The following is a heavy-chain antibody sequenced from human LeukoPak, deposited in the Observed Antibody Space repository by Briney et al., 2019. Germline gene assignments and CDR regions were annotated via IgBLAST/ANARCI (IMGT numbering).Heavy chain of an antibody. CDR1: GFTFRSYG. D-gene: IGHD4-11*01. J-gene: IGHJ6*02. V-gene: IGHV3-33*01. CDR3: ARDLSVRAYMTTSGYYYYGMDV. Sequence: GGALRLSCAASGFTFRSYGMHWVRQAPGKGLEGVAVIWYDGSNKYYADSVKGRFTNSRDNYKNTLYLQVNSLRAEHAAVYYCARDLSVRAYMTTSGYYYYGMDVWGQGTTVTVSS. CDR2: IWYDGSNK.